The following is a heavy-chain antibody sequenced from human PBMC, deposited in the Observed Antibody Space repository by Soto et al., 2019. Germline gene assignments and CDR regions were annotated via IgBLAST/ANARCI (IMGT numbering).Heavy chain of an antibody. CDR1: GYSFTSYW. J-gene: IGHJ6*02. V-gene: IGHV5-10-1*01. Sequence: GESLKISCKGSGYSFTSYWISWVRQMPGKGLEWMGRIDPSDSYTNYSPSFQGHVTISADKSISTAYLQWSSLKASDTATYYCARRYSYGFYYYYYGMDVWGQGTTVTV. CDR3: ARRYSYGFYYYYYGMDV. D-gene: IGHD5-18*01. CDR2: IDPSDSYT.